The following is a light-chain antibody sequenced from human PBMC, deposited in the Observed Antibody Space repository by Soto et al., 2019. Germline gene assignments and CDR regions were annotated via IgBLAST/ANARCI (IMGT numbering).Light chain of an antibody. CDR3: EQYDNLPRT. CDR2: DAS. J-gene: IGKJ3*01. CDR1: QDISNY. V-gene: IGKV1-33*01. Sequence: DIQMTQSPSSLSASVGDRVTITCQASQDISNYLNWYQQKPGKAPKLLIYDASNLEAGVPSRFSGSGSGTDFTFTISSLQPEDIATDYCEQYDNLPRTFGPGTNVDIK.